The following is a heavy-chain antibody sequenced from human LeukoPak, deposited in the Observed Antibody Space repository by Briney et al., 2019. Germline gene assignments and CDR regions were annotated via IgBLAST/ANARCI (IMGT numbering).Heavy chain of an antibody. CDR2: INHSGST. V-gene: IGHV4-34*01. CDR1: GGSFSGYY. Sequence: PSETLSLTCAVYGGSFSGYYWSWIRQPPGKGLEWIGEINHSGSTNYNPSLKSRVTISVDTSKNQFSLKLSSVTAADTAVYYCARGHSSGYRPYYFDYWGQGTLVTVSS. CDR3: ARGHSSGYRPYYFDY. D-gene: IGHD3-22*01. J-gene: IGHJ4*02.